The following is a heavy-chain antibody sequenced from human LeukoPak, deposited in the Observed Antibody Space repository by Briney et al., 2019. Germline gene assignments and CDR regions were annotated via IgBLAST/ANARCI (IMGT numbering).Heavy chain of an antibody. V-gene: IGHV3-48*01. CDR3: GRVAPPQYNWNYVEAYYYYYRDV. CDR2: ISSSSSTI. J-gene: IGHJ6*03. CDR1: GFTLSSYS. D-gene: IGHD1-7*01. Sequence: GGSLRLSCAASGFTLSSYSMNWVRQAPGKGLEWVSYISSSSSTIYYADSVKGRFTLSRDNAKNSLYLQMNSLRAEDTAVYYCGRVAPPQYNWNYVEAYYYYYRDVWGKGTTVTVSS.